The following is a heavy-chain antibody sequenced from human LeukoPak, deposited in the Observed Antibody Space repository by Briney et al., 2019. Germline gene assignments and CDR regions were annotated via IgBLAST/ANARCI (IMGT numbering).Heavy chain of an antibody. V-gene: IGHV3-74*01. CDR2: INSDGSST. J-gene: IGHJ4*02. CDR1: GFTFSSYW. CDR3: AKPSADIAVGVYYFDY. Sequence: GGSLRLSCAASGFTFSSYWMHWVRQAPGKGLVWVSRINSDGSSTSYADSVKGRFTISRDNAKNTLYLQMNSLRAEDTAVYYCAKPSADIAVGVYYFDYWGQGTLVTVSS. D-gene: IGHD6-19*01.